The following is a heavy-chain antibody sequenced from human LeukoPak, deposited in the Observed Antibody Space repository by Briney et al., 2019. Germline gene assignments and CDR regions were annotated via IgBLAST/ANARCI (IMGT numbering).Heavy chain of an antibody. CDR3: AKDRGAVVTRAEYFQH. CDR1: GFTFTKFW. Sequence: PGGSLRLSCEASGFTFTKFWMSWVRQAPGKGLEWVAVISYDGSNKYYADSVKGRFTISRDNSKNTLYLQMNSLRAEDTAVYYCAKDRGAVVTRAEYFQHWGQGTLVTVSS. J-gene: IGHJ1*01. D-gene: IGHD4-23*01. CDR2: ISYDGSNK. V-gene: IGHV3-30*18.